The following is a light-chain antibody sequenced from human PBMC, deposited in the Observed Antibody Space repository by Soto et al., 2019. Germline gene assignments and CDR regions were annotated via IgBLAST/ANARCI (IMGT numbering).Light chain of an antibody. CDR3: QQVYSFPHT. J-gene: IGKJ2*01. CDR2: GAS. V-gene: IGKV1-39*01. Sequence: DIQMTQSPPSLSASVGDRVTITCQASQDINIYLNWYKQRPGKAPEVLIYGASSLQAGVPSRFTGSGSGTDFTLTISSLQPEDFATYYCQQVYSFPHTFCQGTKLEV. CDR1: QDINIY.